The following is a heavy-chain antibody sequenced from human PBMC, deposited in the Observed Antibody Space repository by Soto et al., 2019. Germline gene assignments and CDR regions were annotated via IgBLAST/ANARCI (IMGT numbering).Heavy chain of an antibody. D-gene: IGHD5-18*01. V-gene: IGHV1-69*13. Sequence: SVKVSCKASGVSFTYTLSWVRQAPGQGLEWMGGIIPIFGTTNYAQKFQGRVTITADESTKTAYMELSTLRSEDTAVYYCARLHSHGTYGMDVWGQGTTVTVSS. CDR3: ARLHSHGTYGMDV. CDR1: GVSFTYT. J-gene: IGHJ6*02. CDR2: IIPIFGTT.